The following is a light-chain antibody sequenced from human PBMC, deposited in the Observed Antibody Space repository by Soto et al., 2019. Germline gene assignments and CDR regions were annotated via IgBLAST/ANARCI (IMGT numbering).Light chain of an antibody. CDR2: DVN. J-gene: IGLJ1*01. CDR3: NSYTSRYTFV. Sequence: QSVLTQPAAVSVSPEQSITISCTGTSSDIGGYNYVSWYQQHPGKAPKLMIYDVNKRPSEVSNRFSGSKSGNTASLTISGLQPEDEADYYCNSYTSRYTFVLGTGTKVTVL. V-gene: IGLV2-14*03. CDR1: SSDIGGYNY.